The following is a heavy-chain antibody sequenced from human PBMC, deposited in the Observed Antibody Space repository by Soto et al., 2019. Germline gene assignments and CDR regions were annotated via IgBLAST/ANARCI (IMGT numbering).Heavy chain of an antibody. D-gene: IGHD4-17*01. CDR3: TTDLGVEYGDYGDY. V-gene: IGHV3-15*01. CDR1: GFTFSNAW. Sequence: EVQLVESGGGLVKPGGSLRLSCAASGFTFSNAWMSWVRQAPGKGLEWVGRIKSKTDGGTTDYAAPVKGRFTISRDDSKNTLYLQMNSLKTEDTAVYYCTTDLGVEYGDYGDYWGQGTLVTVSS. CDR2: IKSKTDGGTT. J-gene: IGHJ4*02.